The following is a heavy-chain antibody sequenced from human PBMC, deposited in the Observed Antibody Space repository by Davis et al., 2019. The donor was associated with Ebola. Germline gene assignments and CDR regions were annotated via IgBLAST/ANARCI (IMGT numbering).Heavy chain of an antibody. D-gene: IGHD3-10*01. J-gene: IGHJ3*02. CDR2: ISSSSSYI. Sequence: GESLKISCAASRFTFSSYSMNWVRQAPGKGLEWVSSISSSSSYIYYADSVKGRFTISRDNSKNTLYLQMNSLRAEDTAVYYCAKDHVQDYGSGSSIKAFDIWGQGTMVTVSS. CDR3: AKDHVQDYGSGSSIKAFDI. CDR1: RFTFSSYS. V-gene: IGHV3-21*04.